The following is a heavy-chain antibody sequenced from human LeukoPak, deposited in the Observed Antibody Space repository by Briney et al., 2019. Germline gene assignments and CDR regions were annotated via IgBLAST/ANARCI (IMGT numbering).Heavy chain of an antibody. CDR1: GFTFRAYG. Sequence: GGPLRLSCAASGFTFRAYGMTWVRQAPGKGLEWISAVSNDGYSTVYADSVKGRFTISRDNSKNTLYLQMNSLRAEDTAVYYCAGRGIAHCWGQGTLVTVSS. V-gene: IGHV3-23*01. D-gene: IGHD6-13*01. CDR2: VSNDGYST. J-gene: IGHJ1*01. CDR3: AGRGIAHC.